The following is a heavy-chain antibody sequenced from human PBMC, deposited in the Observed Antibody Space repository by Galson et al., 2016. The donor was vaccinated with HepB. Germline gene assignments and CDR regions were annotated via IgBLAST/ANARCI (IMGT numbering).Heavy chain of an antibody. J-gene: IGHJ4*02. CDR3: AKGRDGYPNYFEY. D-gene: IGHD2-2*03. Sequence: SLRLSCAASGFTFSSYAMSWVRRAPGKGLEWVSAISGSGGSTLYADSVKGRFTIFRDNSKNTLYLEMNSLRAEDTAVYYCAKGRDGYPNYFEYWGQGTLVTVSS. CDR2: ISGSGGST. V-gene: IGHV3-23*01. CDR1: GFTFSSYA.